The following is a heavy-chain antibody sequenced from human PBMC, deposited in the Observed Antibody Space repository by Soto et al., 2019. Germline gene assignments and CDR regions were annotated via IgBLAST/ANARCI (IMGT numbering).Heavy chain of an antibody. CDR3: GRGDTSGWSRGGFDY. CDR1: GDSVSSNSAA. CDR2: TYYRSKWYK. V-gene: IGHV6-1*01. J-gene: IGHJ4*02. Sequence: PSQTLSLTCAISGDSVSSNSAAWNWIRQSPSRGLEWLGRTYYRSKWYKDYAVSVKSRITISPDTSKNQFSLQLSSVTPEDTAVCYCGRGDTSGWSRGGFDYWGQGTLVTVSS. D-gene: IGHD6-19*01.